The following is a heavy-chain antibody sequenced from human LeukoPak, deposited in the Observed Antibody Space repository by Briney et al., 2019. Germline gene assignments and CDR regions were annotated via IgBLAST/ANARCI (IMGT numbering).Heavy chain of an antibody. Sequence: GGSLRLXRAASGFTRSGYWMHWVRRAPGEGLVWVSRMNSDGTVTTYADSVRGRFTISRDNARNTLYLQMSSLRAEDTAVYYCARYVVASACFDSWGQGTPVTVSS. CDR2: MNSDGTVT. CDR1: GFTRSGYW. CDR3: ARYVVASACFDS. D-gene: IGHD2-21*01. V-gene: IGHV3-74*01. J-gene: IGHJ4*02.